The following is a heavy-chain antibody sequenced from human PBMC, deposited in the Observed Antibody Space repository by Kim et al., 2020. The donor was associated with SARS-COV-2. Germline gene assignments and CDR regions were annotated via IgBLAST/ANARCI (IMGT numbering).Heavy chain of an antibody. V-gene: IGHV1-18*01. J-gene: IGHJ4*01. CDR3: APYYDSNSYRGQWD. CDR2: ISSNSGQT. Sequence: ASVKVSCKASGYRFRNYGLVWARHDPGQGLEWMGWISSNSGQTKYAQNVQGRVTLTTDTSTNTGYMELSSLRSDDTAGYYRAPYYDSNSYRGQWDWGPGT. D-gene: IGHD3-22*01. CDR1: GYRFRNYG.